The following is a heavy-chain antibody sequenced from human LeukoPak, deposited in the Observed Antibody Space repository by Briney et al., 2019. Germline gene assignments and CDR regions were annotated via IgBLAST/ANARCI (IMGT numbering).Heavy chain of an antibody. Sequence: GGSLRLSCEASGFTFDAYTLHWVRQAPGKGLQWVSLISWDSTNTYYADSVKGRFTISRDNSKNSLYLQMNSLTAEDTALYYCAKEMGTIYFDSWGQGSLVTVSS. CDR2: ISWDSTNT. CDR3: AKEMGTIYFDS. J-gene: IGHJ4*02. CDR1: GFTFDAYT. D-gene: IGHD5-24*01. V-gene: IGHV3-43*01.